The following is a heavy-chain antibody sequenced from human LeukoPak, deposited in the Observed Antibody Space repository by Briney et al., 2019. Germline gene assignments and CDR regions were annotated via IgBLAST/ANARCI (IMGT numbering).Heavy chain of an antibody. D-gene: IGHD6-19*01. V-gene: IGHV1-18*01. CDR1: GYTFTSYG. CDR2: ISAYNGNT. Sequence: GASVKVSCKASGYTFTSYGISWVRQAPGQGLEWMGGISAYNGNTNYTQKLQGRVTMTTDTSTSTAYMELRSLRSDDTAVYYCARERSEQWLVRYYFDYWGQGTLVTVSS. CDR3: ARERSEQWLVRYYFDY. J-gene: IGHJ4*02.